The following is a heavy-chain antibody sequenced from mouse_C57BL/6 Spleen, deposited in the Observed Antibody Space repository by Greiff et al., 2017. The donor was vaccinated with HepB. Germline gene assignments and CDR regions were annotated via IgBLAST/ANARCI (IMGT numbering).Heavy chain of an antibody. CDR1: GYTFTSYW. D-gene: IGHD3-2*02. CDR3: ARVGMAQAYAMDD. Sequence: QVQLQQPGAELVMPGASVKLSCKASGYTFTSYWMHWVKQRPGQGLEWIGEIDPSDSYTNYNQKFKGKSTLTVDKSSSTAYMQLSSLTSEDAAVYYCARVGMAQAYAMDDWGQGTSVTVAS. CDR2: IDPSDSYT. J-gene: IGHJ4*01. V-gene: IGHV1-69*01.